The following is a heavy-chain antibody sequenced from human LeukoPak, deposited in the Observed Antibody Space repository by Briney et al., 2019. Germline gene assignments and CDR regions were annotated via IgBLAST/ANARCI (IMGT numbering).Heavy chain of an antibody. CDR3: ARLSYYDTSGYYPFDY. CDR1: GYSFTSYW. D-gene: IGHD3-22*01. Sequence: GESLKISCKGSGYSFTSYWIGWVRQMPGKGLDWMGHIYPGDSDTRYSPSFQGQVTISADKSISTAYLQWSSLKASDTAMYYCARLSYYDTSGYYPFDYWGQGTLVTVSS. CDR2: IYPGDSDT. V-gene: IGHV5-51*01. J-gene: IGHJ4*02.